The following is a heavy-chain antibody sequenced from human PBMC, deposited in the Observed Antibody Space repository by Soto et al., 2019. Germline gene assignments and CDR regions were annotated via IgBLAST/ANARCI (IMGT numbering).Heavy chain of an antibody. Sequence: GSLRLSCTVSGGSISRYFWTWIRQPPGKRLEWIGYIHFSGSTNYNPSLYGRVTMSVDTSKNQFSLKLSSVTAADTAVYYCAREPRDTSIIDYWGQGALVTVSS. J-gene: IGHJ4*02. CDR1: GGSISRYF. CDR2: IHFSGST. V-gene: IGHV4-59*01. D-gene: IGHD5-18*01. CDR3: AREPRDTSIIDY.